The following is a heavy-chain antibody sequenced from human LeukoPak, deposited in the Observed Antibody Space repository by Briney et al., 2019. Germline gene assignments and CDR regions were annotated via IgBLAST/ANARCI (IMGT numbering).Heavy chain of an antibody. D-gene: IGHD3-16*01. CDR2: VFSSGST. V-gene: IGHV4-39*01. CDR1: GGSISSSGFY. J-gene: IGHJ5*02. CDR3: ARLPWGAYSSFDP. Sequence: ASETLSLTCTVSGGSISSSGFYWGWVRQPPGKGLEWIGSVFSSGSTYYNPSLKSPVTISVDTSKNQFSLKLSSVTAADTAVYYCARLPWGAYSSFDPWGQGTLVTVSS.